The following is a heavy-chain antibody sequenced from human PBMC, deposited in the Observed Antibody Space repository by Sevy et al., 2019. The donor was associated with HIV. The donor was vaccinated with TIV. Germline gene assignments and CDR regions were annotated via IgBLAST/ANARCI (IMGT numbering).Heavy chain of an antibody. J-gene: IGHJ4*02. CDR3: ARDKPQGVVIVPPASWGGIDY. CDR2: ISAYTGNT. CDR1: GYTFSSYG. V-gene: IGHV1-18*01. Sequence: ASVKVSCKASGYTFSSYGISWVRQAPGQGLEWMGWISAYTGNTNYAQKYQGRVTMTTDTSTTTAYMELRNLRSDDTAVYFCARDKPQGVVIVPPASWGGIDYWGQGTLVTVSS. D-gene: IGHD2-2*01.